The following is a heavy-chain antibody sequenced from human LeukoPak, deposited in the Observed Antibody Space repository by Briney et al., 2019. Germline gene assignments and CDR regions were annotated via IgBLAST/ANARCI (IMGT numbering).Heavy chain of an antibody. CDR2: IYHSGST. J-gene: IGHJ5*02. CDR1: GSSITSGYY. Sequence: SEPLSLPCSISGSSITSGYYWGWIRQPPGKGLEWIGSIYHSGSTYYNPSLKSRVTMSVDTSKNQFSLKLTSVTAADTAVYYCARHPSGRMWLQQGGWFDPWGQGTLVTVSS. V-gene: IGHV4-38-2*01. CDR3: ARHPSGRMWLQQGGWFDP. D-gene: IGHD5-24*01.